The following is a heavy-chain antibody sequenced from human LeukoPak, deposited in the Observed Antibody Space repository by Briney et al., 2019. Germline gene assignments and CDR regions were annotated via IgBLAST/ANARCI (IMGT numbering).Heavy chain of an antibody. J-gene: IGHJ3*02. D-gene: IGHD3-22*01. V-gene: IGHV4-4*07. CDR1: GGSISSYY. CDR2: IYTSGST. CDR3: AAYDSIVNAFDI. Sequence: ETSETLSLTCTVSGGSISSYYWSWIRRPAGKGLEWIGRIYTSGSTNYNPSLKSRVTMSVDTSKNQFSLKLSSVTAADAAVYYCAAYDSIVNAFDIWGQGTMVTVSS.